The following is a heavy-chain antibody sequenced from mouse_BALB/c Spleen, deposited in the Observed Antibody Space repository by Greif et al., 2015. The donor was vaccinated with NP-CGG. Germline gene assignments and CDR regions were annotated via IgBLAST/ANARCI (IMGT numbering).Heavy chain of an antibody. V-gene: IGHV4-1*02. Sequence: EVKLMESGGGLVQPGGSLKLSCAASGLDFSRYWMSWVRQAPGKGLEWIGEINPDSSTINYTPSLKDKFIISRDNAKNTLYLQMSKVRSEDTALYYCARATVVENFDVWGAGTTVTVSS. J-gene: IGHJ1*01. D-gene: IGHD1-1*01. CDR2: INPDSSTI. CDR3: ARATVVENFDV. CDR1: GLDFSRYW.